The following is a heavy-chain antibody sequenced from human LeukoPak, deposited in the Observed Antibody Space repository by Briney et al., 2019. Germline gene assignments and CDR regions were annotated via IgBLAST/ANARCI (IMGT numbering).Heavy chain of an antibody. J-gene: IGHJ4*02. V-gene: IGHV4-34*01. Sequence: PSETLSLTCAGSGGSFSNYYWSWIRQPPGKGLEWIGEIHPYGFTNFNPFLKSRLSISVDTSKNQFYLKLTSVTAADTAVYYCSRGSDESKTGDSWGQGSLVTVSS. CDR2: IHPYGFT. D-gene: IGHD3-9*01. CDR1: GGSFSNYY. CDR3: SRGSDESKTGDS.